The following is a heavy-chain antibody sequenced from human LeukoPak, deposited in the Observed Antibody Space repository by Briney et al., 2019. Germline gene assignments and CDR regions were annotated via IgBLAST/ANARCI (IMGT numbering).Heavy chain of an antibody. CDR3: ARARYYYDSSGYSY. J-gene: IGHJ4*02. D-gene: IGHD3-22*01. CDR1: GYTFTGYY. Sequence: VASVKVSCKAFGYTFTGYYMHWVRQAPGQGLEWMGWINPNSGGTNYAQKFQGRVTMTRDTSISTAYMELSRLRSDDTAVYYCARARYYYDSSGYSYWGQGTLVTVSS. V-gene: IGHV1-2*02. CDR2: INPNSGGT.